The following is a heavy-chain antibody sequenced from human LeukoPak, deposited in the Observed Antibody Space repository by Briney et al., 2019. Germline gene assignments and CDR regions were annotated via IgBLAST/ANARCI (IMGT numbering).Heavy chain of an antibody. CDR2: INHSGST. V-gene: IGHV4-34*01. CDR3: ARGRGGGGSSNNWFDP. D-gene: IGHD2-15*01. CDR1: GGSFSGYY. Sequence: SETLSLTCAVYGGSFSGYYWSWIRQPPGKGLEWIGEINHSGSTNYNPSLKSRVTISVDTSRNQFSLKLSSVTAADTAVYYCARGRGGGGSSNNWFDPWGQGTLVTVSS. J-gene: IGHJ5*02.